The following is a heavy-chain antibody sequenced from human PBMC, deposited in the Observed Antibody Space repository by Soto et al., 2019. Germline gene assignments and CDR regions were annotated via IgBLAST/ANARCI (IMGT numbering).Heavy chain of an antibody. D-gene: IGHD1-26*01. CDR1: GESFSGHY. CDR2: INRSGST. V-gene: IGHV4-34*01. J-gene: IGHJ4*02. CDR3: ARAPIQGHQFEGQPPTSQTLDY. Sequence: QVQLQQWGAGLLKTSETLSLTCAVYGESFSGHYWSWIRQPPGEGLEWIGEINRSGSTNYSPSLKSRVNISVDTSKNQFSLRLTSVTAADTAVYYCARAPIQGHQFEGQPPTSQTLDYWGQGTLVTVSS.